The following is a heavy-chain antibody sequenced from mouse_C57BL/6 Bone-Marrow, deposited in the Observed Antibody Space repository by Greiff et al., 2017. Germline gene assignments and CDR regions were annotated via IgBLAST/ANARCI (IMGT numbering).Heavy chain of an antibody. D-gene: IGHD2-4*01. V-gene: IGHV5-6*01. Sequence: EVKLVESGRDLVKPGGSLKLSCAASGFTFSSYGMSWVRQTPDKRLEWVATISSGGSYTYYPDSVKGRFTISRDNAKNTLYLQMSSLKSEDTAMYYCARQRIYYDYAWFAYWGQGTLVTVSA. CDR2: ISSGGSYT. CDR3: ARQRIYYDYAWFAY. J-gene: IGHJ3*01. CDR1: GFTFSSYG.